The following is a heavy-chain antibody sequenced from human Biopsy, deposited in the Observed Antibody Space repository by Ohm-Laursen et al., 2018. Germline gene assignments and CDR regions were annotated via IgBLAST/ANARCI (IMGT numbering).Heavy chain of an antibody. D-gene: IGHD3-22*01. V-gene: IGHV3-30*18. CDR1: GFIFSSYA. J-gene: IGHJ4*02. CDR3: AKIAFDSSGANTMRDY. Sequence: SLRLSCTASGFIFSSYAMHWVRQAPGKGLQWVAFISYDGSKKDYGDSVKGRFTISRDNSKNTLYLQMNNLRAEDTAVYYCAKIAFDSSGANTMRDYWGQGTLVTVFS. CDR2: ISYDGSKK.